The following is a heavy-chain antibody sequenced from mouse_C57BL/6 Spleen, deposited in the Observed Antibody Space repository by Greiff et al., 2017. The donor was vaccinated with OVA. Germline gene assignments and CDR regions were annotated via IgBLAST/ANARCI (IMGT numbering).Heavy chain of an antibody. CDR2: IHPNSGST. J-gene: IGHJ4*01. CDR3: ARRPSLYYDYDGYAMDY. D-gene: IGHD2-4*01. CDR1: GYTFTSYW. Sequence: QVQLQQSGAELVKPGASVKLSCKASGYTFTSYWMHWVKQRPGQGLEWIGMIHPNSGSTNYNEKFKSKATLTVDKSSSTAYMQLSSLTSEDSAVYYCARRPSLYYDYDGYAMDYWGQGTSVTVSS. V-gene: IGHV1-64*01.